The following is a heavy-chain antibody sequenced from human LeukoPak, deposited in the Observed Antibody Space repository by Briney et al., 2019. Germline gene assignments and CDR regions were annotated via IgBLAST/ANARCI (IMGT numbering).Heavy chain of an antibody. CDR1: GGSFSGYY. D-gene: IGHD2-8*01. J-gene: IGHJ4*02. Sequence: SETLSLTCAVYGGSFSGYYWSWMRQPPGKGLEWIGEINHSGSTNYNPSLKSRVTISVDTSKNQFSLKLSSVTAADTAVYYCARKVYAASLDYWGQGTLVTVSS. CDR3: ARKVYAASLDY. V-gene: IGHV4-34*01. CDR2: INHSGST.